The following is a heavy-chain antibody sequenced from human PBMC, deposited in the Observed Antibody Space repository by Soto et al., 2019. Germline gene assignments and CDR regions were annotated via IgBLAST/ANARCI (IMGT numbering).Heavy chain of an antibody. J-gene: IGHJ4*02. D-gene: IGHD6-13*01. Sequence: QVQLVPSGAEVKKPGASVKVSCKASGYTFTSYGISWVRQAPGQGLEWMGWISAYNGNTNYAQKLQGRVTMTTVTATSTDYTELRSLRSDDTAVYYCARDLAAGNCDYWGQGTLVTVSS. CDR2: ISAYNGNT. CDR3: ARDLAAGNCDY. V-gene: IGHV1-18*01. CDR1: GYTFTSYG.